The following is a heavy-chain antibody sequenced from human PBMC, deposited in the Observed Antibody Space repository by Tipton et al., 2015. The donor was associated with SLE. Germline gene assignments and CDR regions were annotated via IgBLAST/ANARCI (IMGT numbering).Heavy chain of an antibody. Sequence: LRLSCTVSGGSIRSSSYYWGWIRQPPGKGLEWIGSIYYSGSTYYNPSLKSRVTISVDTSKNQFSLKLSSVTAADTAVYYCARDGDGDYLVGFDLWGRGTLVTVSS. D-gene: IGHD4-17*01. CDR2: IYYSGST. CDR3: ARDGDGDYLVGFDL. V-gene: IGHV4-39*07. CDR1: GGSIRSSSYY. J-gene: IGHJ2*01.